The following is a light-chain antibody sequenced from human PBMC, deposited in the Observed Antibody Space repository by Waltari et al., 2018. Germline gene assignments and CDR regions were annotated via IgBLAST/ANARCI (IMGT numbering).Light chain of an antibody. CDR2: YKSDSDKHET. CDR3: LIWHSSAYV. Sequence: QAVLTQPSSLSASTGASASRPCTLRSDIHVPNSRISCYQPKPESPPQYLLNYKSDSDKHETQLGSGLPSRFSGSKDASANAGILLISGLQSEDEADYYCLIWHSSAYVFGTGTKVTVL. J-gene: IGLJ1*01. V-gene: IGLV5-45*03. CDR1: SDIHVPNSR.